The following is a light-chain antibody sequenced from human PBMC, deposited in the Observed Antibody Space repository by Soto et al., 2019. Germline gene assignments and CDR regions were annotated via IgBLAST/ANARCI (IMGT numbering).Light chain of an antibody. V-gene: IGKV1-5*03. Sequence: DIQMNHSPSTLSGSLVERVTITCRASQTISSWLAWYQQKPGKAPKLLIYKASTLKSGVPSRFSGSGSGTEFTLTISSLEPDDFATYYCQHYNSYSEAFGQGTKV. J-gene: IGKJ1*01. CDR2: KAS. CDR3: QHYNSYSEA. CDR1: QTISSW.